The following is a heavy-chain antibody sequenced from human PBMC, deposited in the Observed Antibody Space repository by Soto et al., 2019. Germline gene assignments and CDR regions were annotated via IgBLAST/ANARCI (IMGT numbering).Heavy chain of an antibody. J-gene: IGHJ3*01. V-gene: IGHV4-30-4*01. Sequence: PSETLSLTCTVSGGSISSGDYYWSWIRQPPGKGLEWIGYIYYSGSTYYNPSLKSRVTISVDTSKNQFSLKLSSVTAADTAVYYCAREAAGGPYSPHAFDLWGQGTMVTVS. CDR1: GGSISSGDYY. CDR2: IYYSGST. CDR3: AREAAGGPYSPHAFDL. D-gene: IGHD2-21*01.